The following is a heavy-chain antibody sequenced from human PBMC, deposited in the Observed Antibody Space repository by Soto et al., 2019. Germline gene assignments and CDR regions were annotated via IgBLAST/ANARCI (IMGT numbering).Heavy chain of an antibody. D-gene: IGHD6-13*01. Sequence: SVKVSCKASGGTFSSYAISWVRQAPGQGLEWMGGIIPIFGTANYAQKFQGRVTITADESTSTAYMELSSLRSEDTAVYYCARDLIAAAGSDDYWGQGALVTVSS. J-gene: IGHJ4*02. CDR3: ARDLIAAAGSDDY. CDR2: IIPIFGTA. V-gene: IGHV1-69*13. CDR1: GGTFSSYA.